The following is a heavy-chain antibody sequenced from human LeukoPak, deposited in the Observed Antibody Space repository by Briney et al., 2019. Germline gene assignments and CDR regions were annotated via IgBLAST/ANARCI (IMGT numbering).Heavy chain of an antibody. Sequence: PGGSLRLSCVASGFTFSSFGMSWVRQPPGKGLEWVASFDGIGGDTQYADSVKGRFTISRDNSKNTLYLQMNSLRAEDTAVYYCARDGPSSGHYYFDYWGQGTLVTVSS. CDR2: FDGIGGDT. CDR1: GFTFSSFG. J-gene: IGHJ4*02. V-gene: IGHV3-23*01. D-gene: IGHD3-22*01. CDR3: ARDGPSSGHYYFDY.